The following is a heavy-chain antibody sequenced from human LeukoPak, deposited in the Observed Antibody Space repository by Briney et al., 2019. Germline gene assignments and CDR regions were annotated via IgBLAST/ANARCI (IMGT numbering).Heavy chain of an antibody. V-gene: IGHV3-9*01. D-gene: IGHD3-16*01. J-gene: IGHJ4*02. CDR3: AKDISSLGGVDY. CDR1: GFTFDDYA. Sequence: EAGGSLRLSCAASGFTFDDYAMHWVRQAPGKGLEWVSGISWNSGSIGHADSVKGRFAISRDNAKNSLYLQMNSLRAEDTALYYCAKDISSLGGVDYWGQGTLVTVSS. CDR2: ISWNSGSI.